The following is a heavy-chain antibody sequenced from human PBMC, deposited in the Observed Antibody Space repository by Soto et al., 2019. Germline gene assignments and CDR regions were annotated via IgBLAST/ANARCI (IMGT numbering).Heavy chain of an antibody. CDR3: ARDRGPPSAYYGAGRYYNAALYYYYMDV. Sequence: EVQLVESGGGLVKPGGSLRLSCAASGFTFSSYSMNWVRQAPGKGLEWVSSISSSSSYIYYADSVKGRFTITRDNAKNSPHLQLISLRAEDAAVYYCARDRGPPSAYYGAGRYYNAALYYYYMDVWGKGTTVTVSS. D-gene: IGHD3-10*01. V-gene: IGHV3-21*01. J-gene: IGHJ6*03. CDR1: GFTFSSYS. CDR2: ISSSSSYI.